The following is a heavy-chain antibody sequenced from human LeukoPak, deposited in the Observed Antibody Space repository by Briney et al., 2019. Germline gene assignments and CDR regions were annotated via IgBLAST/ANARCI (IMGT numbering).Heavy chain of an antibody. Sequence: ASVKVSCKASGYTFTGYYMHWVRQAPGQGLEWMGWINPNSGGTNYAQKFQGRVTMTRDTSISAVYMALSRLRSDDTAVYYCARDGTGVYNLVHSWGQGTLVTVSS. CDR3: ARDGTGVYNLVHS. J-gene: IGHJ5*02. D-gene: IGHD5-24*01. CDR1: GYTFTGYY. CDR2: INPNSGGT. V-gene: IGHV1-2*02.